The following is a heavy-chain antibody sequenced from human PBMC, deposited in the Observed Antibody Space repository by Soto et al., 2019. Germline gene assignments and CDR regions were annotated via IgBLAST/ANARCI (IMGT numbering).Heavy chain of an antibody. J-gene: IGHJ4*02. CDR2: IYHSGST. Sequence: NPSETLSLTCAVSGGSISSSNWWSWVRQPPGKGLEWIGEIYHSGSTNYNPSLKSRVTISVDTSKNQFSLKLSSVTAADTAVYYCARRYGGTPDYWGQGTLVTVSS. CDR1: GGSISSSNW. V-gene: IGHV4-4*02. D-gene: IGHD4-17*01. CDR3: ARRYGGTPDY.